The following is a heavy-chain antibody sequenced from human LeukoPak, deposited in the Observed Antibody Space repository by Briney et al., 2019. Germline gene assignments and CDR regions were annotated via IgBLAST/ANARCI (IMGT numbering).Heavy chain of an antibody. Sequence: SETLSLTCTVSGSSISSGYYWGWIRQPPGKGLEWIGSIYHSGSTYYNPSLKSRVTISVDTSKNQFSLKLSSVTAADTAVYYCARRRRYFDQKHFDYWGQGTLVTVSS. CDR1: GSSISSGYY. CDR3: ARRRRYFDQKHFDY. V-gene: IGHV4-38-2*02. D-gene: IGHD3-9*01. J-gene: IGHJ4*02. CDR2: IYHSGST.